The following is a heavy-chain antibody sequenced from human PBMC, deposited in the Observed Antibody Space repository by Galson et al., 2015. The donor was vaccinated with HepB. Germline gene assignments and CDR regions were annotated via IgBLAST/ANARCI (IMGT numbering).Heavy chain of an antibody. Sequence: SVKVSCKASGYTFTNYAINWVRQAPGQGLEWMAFINTNTGEPTYAHAFTGRFVFSLDTSVTTAHLQISSLKPEDTAVYYCARVTSTHNFVRSRDSFYFYGMDVWGQGTTVTVPS. CDR3: ARVTSTHNFVRSRDSFYFYGMDV. V-gene: IGHV7-4-1*02. CDR2: INTNTGEP. CDR1: GYTFTNYA. J-gene: IGHJ6*02. D-gene: IGHD3-10*02.